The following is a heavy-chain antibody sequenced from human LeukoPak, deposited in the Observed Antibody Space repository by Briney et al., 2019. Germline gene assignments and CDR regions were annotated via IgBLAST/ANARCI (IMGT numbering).Heavy chain of an antibody. J-gene: IGHJ3*02. V-gene: IGHV1-8*02. CDR2: MNPNSGNT. CDR1: GGTFSSYA. D-gene: IGHD3-22*01. CDR3: ARVHYDSSGYDAFDI. Sequence: ASVKVSCKASGGTFSSYAISWVRQAPGQGLEWTGWMNPNSGNTGYAQKFQGRVTMTRNTSISTAYMELSSLRSEDTAVYYCARVHYDSSGYDAFDIWGQGTMVTVSS.